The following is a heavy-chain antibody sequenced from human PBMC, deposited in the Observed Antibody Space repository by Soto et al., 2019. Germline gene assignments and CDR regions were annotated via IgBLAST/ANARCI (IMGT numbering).Heavy chain of an antibody. J-gene: IGHJ4*02. Sequence: PSETLSLTCTVSGGSISSYYWSWIRQPPGKGLEWIGYIYYSGSTSYNPSLKSRVTISVDTSKNQFSLKLSSVTAADTAVYYCASISYCYDSSGYFDYWGQGTLVTVSS. CDR1: GGSISSYY. CDR2: IYYSGST. D-gene: IGHD3-22*01. CDR3: ASISYCYDSSGYFDY. V-gene: IGHV4-59*08.